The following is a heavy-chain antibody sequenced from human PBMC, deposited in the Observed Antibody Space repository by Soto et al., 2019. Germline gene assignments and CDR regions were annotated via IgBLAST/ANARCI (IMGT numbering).Heavy chain of an antibody. CDR3: AKDMKWGGMTTIHYFDS. V-gene: IGHV3-9*02. CDR2: ISSNSETT. D-gene: IGHD4-17*01. J-gene: IGHJ4*02. CDR1: GFIADDYA. Sequence: PGGSLRLSCVGSGFIADDYAMHWVRQPPEKGLEWVSGISSNSETTNYADSVKGRFTISRDNAKNSLFLQMNSLRPEDTALYYCAKDMKWGGMTTIHYFDSWGQGTLVTVSS.